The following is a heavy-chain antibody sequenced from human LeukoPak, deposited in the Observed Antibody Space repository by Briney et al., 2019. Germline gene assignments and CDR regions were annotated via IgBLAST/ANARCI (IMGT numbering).Heavy chain of an antibody. CDR3: ARDTVWFGELFGFDP. CDR2: IWYDGSNK. D-gene: IGHD3-10*01. CDR1: GFTFSTYG. V-gene: IGHV3-33*01. J-gene: IGHJ5*02. Sequence: PGRSLRLSCAASGFTFSTYGMHWVRQAPGKGLEWVAVIWYDGSNKYYADSVKGRFTISRDNSKNTLYLQMNSLRVEHTAVYYCARDTVWFGELFGFDPWGQETLVTVSS.